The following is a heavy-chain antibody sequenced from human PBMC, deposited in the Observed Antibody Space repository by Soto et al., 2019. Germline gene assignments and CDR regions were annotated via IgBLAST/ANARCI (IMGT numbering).Heavy chain of an antibody. D-gene: IGHD6-13*01. V-gene: IGHV3-9*01. CDR3: AKDISQQPPSWFDP. CDR2: ISWNSGSI. J-gene: IGHJ5*02. Sequence: EVQLVESGGGLVQPGRSLRLSCAASGFTFDDYAMHWVRQAPGEGLEWVSGISWNSGSIGYADSVKGRFTISRDNAKNSLYLQMNSLRAEDTALYYCAKDISQQPPSWFDPWGQGTLVTVSS. CDR1: GFTFDDYA.